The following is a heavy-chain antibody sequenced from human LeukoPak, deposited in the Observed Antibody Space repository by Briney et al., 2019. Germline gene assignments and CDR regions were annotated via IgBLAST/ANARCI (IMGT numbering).Heavy chain of an antibody. CDR2: IYYSGST. J-gene: IGHJ6*03. CDR1: GGSISSHY. D-gene: IGHD3-10*01. CDR3: ARDGEWPKISGDYYYYMDV. V-gene: IGHV4-59*11. Sequence: ASETLSLTCTVSGGSISSHYWSWIRQPPGKGLEWIGYIYYSGSTNYNPSLKSRVTISVDTSKNQFSLKLSSVTAADTAVYYCARDGEWPKISGDYYYYMDVWGKGTTVTGSS.